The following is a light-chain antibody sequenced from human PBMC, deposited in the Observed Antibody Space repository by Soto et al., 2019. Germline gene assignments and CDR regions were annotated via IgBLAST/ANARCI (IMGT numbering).Light chain of an antibody. CDR3: QQYNNWPRT. J-gene: IGKJ1*01. Sequence: EIVMTQSPAILSVSPGDRATLSCMASRTININLAWYQQMPGQAPRVLIYAASTRATGIPARFSGSGSGTEFTLTISNLQSEDFAVYYCQQYNNWPRTFGQGTKVEIK. V-gene: IGKV3-15*01. CDR2: AAS. CDR1: RTININ.